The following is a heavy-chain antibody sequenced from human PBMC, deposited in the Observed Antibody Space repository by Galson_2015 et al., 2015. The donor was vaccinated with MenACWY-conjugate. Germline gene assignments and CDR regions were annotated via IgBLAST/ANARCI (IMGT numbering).Heavy chain of an antibody. CDR2: ISPGESET. J-gene: IGHJ6*02. CDR1: GYTFPPYW. D-gene: IGHD2-15*01. Sequence: QPGAEVIRPGESLQISCKGSGYTFPPYWIGWVRQLPGKGLEWMGVISPGESETRYSPAFQGQVTISADKSISTVYVRWDSLQASDAAMYYCARHPPGGRGMDVWGQGTTVTVSS. V-gene: IGHV5-51*01. CDR3: ARHPPGGRGMDV.